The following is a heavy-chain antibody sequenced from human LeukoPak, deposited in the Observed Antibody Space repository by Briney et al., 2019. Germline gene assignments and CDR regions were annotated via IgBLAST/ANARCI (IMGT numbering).Heavy chain of an antibody. V-gene: IGHV4-39*01. D-gene: IGHD2/OR15-2a*01. CDR1: GGSISSSSYY. Sequence: SETLSLTSTVSGGSISSSSYYWGWLRQPPGKGLEWIGSIYYSGSTYYNPSLKSRVTISVDTSKNRFSLKLSSVTAADTAVYYCARRNRPHRMDVWGKGTTVTVSS. J-gene: IGHJ6*04. CDR3: ARRNRPHRMDV. CDR2: IYYSGST.